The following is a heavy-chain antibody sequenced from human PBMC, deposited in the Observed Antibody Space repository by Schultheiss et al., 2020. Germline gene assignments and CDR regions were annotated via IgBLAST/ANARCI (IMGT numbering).Heavy chain of an antibody. CDR1: GFTFSSYG. CDR3: ARETYYDYVWGTPYYFDY. V-gene: IGHV3-33*01. Sequence: GGSLRLSCAASGFTFSSYGMHWVRQAPGKGLEWVAVIWYDGSNKYYADSVKGRFTISRDNSKNTLYLQMNSLRAEDTAVYYCARETYYDYVWGTPYYFDYWGQGTLVTVSS. CDR2: IWYDGSNK. D-gene: IGHD3-16*01. J-gene: IGHJ4*02.